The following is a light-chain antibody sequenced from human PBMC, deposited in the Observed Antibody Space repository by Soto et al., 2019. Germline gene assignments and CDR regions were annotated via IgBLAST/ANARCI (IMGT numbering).Light chain of an antibody. CDR3: ALFMGNGISV. V-gene: IGLV8-61*01. Sequence: QAVVTQESSFSVSPGGTVTLTCGLXXXXVSTANNPNWYQQTPGQAPRTLIYSTSTRSSGVPDRFSGSILGNKAALTITGAQADDESDYYCALFMGNGISVFGTGTKVTVL. CDR1: XXXVSTANN. CDR2: STS. J-gene: IGLJ1*01.